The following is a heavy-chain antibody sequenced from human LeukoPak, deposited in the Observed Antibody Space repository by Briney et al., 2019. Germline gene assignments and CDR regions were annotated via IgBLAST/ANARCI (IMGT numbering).Heavy chain of an antibody. CDR3: ARAGPRGVMMCHCDY. CDR2: IYHSGST. D-gene: IGHD3-10*01. J-gene: IGHJ4*02. V-gene: IGHV4-4*02. Sequence: PSETLSLTCDVSGGSISSSNWWTWVRQPPGKGLEWIGEIYHSGSTNYNPSLKSRVSISIDKSKNQFSLKLSSVTAADTAVYYCARAGPRGVMMCHCDYWGQGTLLTVST. CDR1: GGSISSSNW.